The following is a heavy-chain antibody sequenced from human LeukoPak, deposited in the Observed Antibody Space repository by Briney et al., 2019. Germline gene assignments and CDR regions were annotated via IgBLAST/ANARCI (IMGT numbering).Heavy chain of an antibody. CDR2: IWYDGSNK. J-gene: IGHJ4*02. Sequence: GGSLRLSCAGSGFSFSSYGMHWVRQAPGKGLEWVARIWYDGSNKYYADSVKGRFTISGDNSRDTLYLQMNTLRAEDTAVYYCARDIRSGLSYYFDYWGQGTLVTVSS. CDR1: GFSFSSYG. V-gene: IGHV3-33*01. D-gene: IGHD3-16*02. CDR3: ARDIRSGLSYYFDY.